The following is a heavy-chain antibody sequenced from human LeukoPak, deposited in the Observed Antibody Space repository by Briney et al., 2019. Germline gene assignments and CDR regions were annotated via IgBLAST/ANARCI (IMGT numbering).Heavy chain of an antibody. Sequence: ASVKVSCKASGYTFTSYYMHWVRQAPGQGLEWMAIINPSGGSTTYAQKFQGRVTMTRDTSTSTVYMELSSLRSEDTAVYYCTRATAAGRRVDYWGQGTLLTVSS. CDR2: INPSGGST. V-gene: IGHV1-46*01. CDR1: GYTFTSYY. D-gene: IGHD6-13*01. CDR3: TRATAAGRRVDY. J-gene: IGHJ4*02.